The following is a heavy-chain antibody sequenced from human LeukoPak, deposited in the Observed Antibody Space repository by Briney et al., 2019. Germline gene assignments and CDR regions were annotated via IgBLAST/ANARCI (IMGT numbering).Heavy chain of an antibody. CDR1: GGTFSSYA. CDR2: IIPIFGTA. CDR3: ARVTLYDFWSGYYNWFDP. Sequence: SVKVSCKASGGTFSSYAISWVRQAPGQGLEWMGGIIPIFGTANYAQTFQGRVTITADESTSTAYMELSSLRSEDTAVYYCARVTLYDFWSGYYNWFDPWGQGTLVTVSS. J-gene: IGHJ5*02. D-gene: IGHD3-3*01. V-gene: IGHV1-69*13.